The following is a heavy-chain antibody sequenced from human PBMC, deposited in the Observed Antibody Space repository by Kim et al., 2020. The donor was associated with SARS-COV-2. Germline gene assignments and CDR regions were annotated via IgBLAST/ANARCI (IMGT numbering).Heavy chain of an antibody. CDR1: GFTFSNYA. Sequence: GRSLRLSCAASGFTFSNYAMHWVRQAPGKGLEWVAIISYDGNTLYADSVKGRFTISRDDSKNTLYLQMNSLKPEDTAVFYCARETGDYSSSFFDYWGQGTLVTVSA. CDR2: ISYDGNT. CDR3: ARETGDYSSSFFDY. D-gene: IGHD6-6*01. V-gene: IGHV3-30-3*01. J-gene: IGHJ4*02.